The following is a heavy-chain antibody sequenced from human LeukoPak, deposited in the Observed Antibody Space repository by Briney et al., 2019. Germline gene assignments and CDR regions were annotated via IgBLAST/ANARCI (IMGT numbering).Heavy chain of an antibody. CDR3: AQTGRNNYFDS. CDR1: GFTFSDSY. J-gene: IGHJ5*01. V-gene: IGHV3-11*01. CDR2: ISSSGHTI. Sequence: GGSLRLSYAASGFTFSDSYMSWLRQAPGEGLDWLACISSSGHTIYYAESVRGRFTISSDNAKNSLYLQLNSLRPEDAAVYYCAQTGRNNYFDSWGQGTLVTVSS.